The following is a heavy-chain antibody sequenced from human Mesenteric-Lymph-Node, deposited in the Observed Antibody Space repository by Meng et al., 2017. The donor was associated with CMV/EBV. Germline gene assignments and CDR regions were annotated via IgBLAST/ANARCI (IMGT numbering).Heavy chain of an antibody. Sequence: GGSLRLSCAASGFTFSSYGMHWVRQAPGKGLEWVAFIRYDGSNKYYADSVKGRFTISRDNSKNTLYLQMNSLRAEDTAVYYCAKAAVIAAFYGMDVWGQGTTVTVSS. CDR3: AKAAVIAAFYGMDV. CDR2: IRYDGSNK. V-gene: IGHV3-30*02. D-gene: IGHD6-13*01. CDR1: GFTFSSYG. J-gene: IGHJ6*02.